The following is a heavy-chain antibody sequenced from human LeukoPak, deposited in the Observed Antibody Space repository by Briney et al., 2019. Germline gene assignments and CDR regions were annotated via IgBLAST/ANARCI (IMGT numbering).Heavy chain of an antibody. V-gene: IGHV3-23*01. CDR3: AKEGHRYYDSSGYYSDAFDI. J-gene: IGHJ3*02. CDR2: ISGSGDST. D-gene: IGHD3-22*01. CDR1: GFTFSTYA. Sequence: GGSLRLSCAASGFTFSTYAVNWVRQAPGKGLEWVSTISGSGDSTYYADSVKGRFTISRDNSKNTLYLQMNSLRAEDTAVYYCAKEGHRYYDSSGYYSDAFDIWGQGTMVTVSS.